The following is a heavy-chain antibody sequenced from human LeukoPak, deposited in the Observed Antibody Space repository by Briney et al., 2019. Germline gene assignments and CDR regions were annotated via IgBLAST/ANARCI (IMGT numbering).Heavy chain of an antibody. Sequence: ASVKVSCKASGYTFTDYYMHWVRQAPGQGLEWMRWINPNSGGTNYAQKFQGRVTMTRDTSISTAYMELSRLRSDDTAVYFCAVTTVTTDDYWGQGPLVTVSS. J-gene: IGHJ4*02. CDR1: GYTFTDYY. CDR3: AVTTVTTDDY. V-gene: IGHV1-2*02. D-gene: IGHD4-17*01. CDR2: INPNSGGT.